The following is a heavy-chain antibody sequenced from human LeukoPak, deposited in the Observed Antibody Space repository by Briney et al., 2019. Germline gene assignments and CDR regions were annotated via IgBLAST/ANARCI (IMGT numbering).Heavy chain of an antibody. CDR2: ISSSSSYI. J-gene: IGHJ4*02. V-gene: IGHV3-21*01. Sequence: PGGSLRLXCAASGFTFSSYSMNWVRQAPGKGLEWVSSISSSSSYIYYADSVKGRFTISRDNAKNSLYLQMNSLRAEDTAVYYCARIDYYDGSGLFDYWGQGTLVTVSS. CDR1: GFTFSSYS. CDR3: ARIDYYDGSGLFDY. D-gene: IGHD3-22*01.